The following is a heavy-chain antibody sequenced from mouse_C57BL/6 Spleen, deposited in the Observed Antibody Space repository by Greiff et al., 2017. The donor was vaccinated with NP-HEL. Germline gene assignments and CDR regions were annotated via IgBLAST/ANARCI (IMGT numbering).Heavy chain of an antibody. CDR2: ISYDGSN. Sequence: EVKLQESGPGLVKPSQSLSLTCSVTGYSITSGYYWNWIRQFPGNKLEWMGYISYDGSNNYNPSLKNRISITRDTSKNQFFLKLNSVTTEDTATYYCARGDVDYFDYWGQGTTLTVSS. V-gene: IGHV3-6*01. CDR3: ARGDVDYFDY. D-gene: IGHD3-3*01. J-gene: IGHJ2*01. CDR1: GYSITSGYY.